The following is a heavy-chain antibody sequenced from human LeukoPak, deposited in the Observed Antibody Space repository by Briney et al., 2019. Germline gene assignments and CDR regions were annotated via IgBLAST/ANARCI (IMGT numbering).Heavy chain of an antibody. CDR2: ISGSGGGT. D-gene: IGHD1-26*01. CDR3: AKWDENFSYMDV. V-gene: IGHV3-23*01. CDR1: RFTFNRYA. J-gene: IGHJ6*03. Sequence: PGGSLRLSCAASRFTFNRYAISWVRQAPRKGLQWVSSISGSGGGTFYASSVRGRFTISRDNSKDTVFLQMNGLRAEDTAMYYCAKWDENFSYMDVWGQGTTVTVSS.